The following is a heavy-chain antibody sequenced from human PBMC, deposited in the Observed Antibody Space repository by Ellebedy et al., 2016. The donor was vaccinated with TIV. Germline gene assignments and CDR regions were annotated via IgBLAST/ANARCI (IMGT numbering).Heavy chain of an antibody. CDR2: INPNSGGT. V-gene: IGHV1-2*02. Sequence: ASVKVSCKASGYTFTGYYMHWVRQAPGQGLEWMGWINPNSGGTNYAQKFQGGVTMTRDTSISTAYMELSRLRSDDTAVYYCARSSQVGIAAAGVDYWGQGTLVTVSS. CDR1: GYTFTGYY. D-gene: IGHD6-13*01. J-gene: IGHJ4*02. CDR3: ARSSQVGIAAAGVDY.